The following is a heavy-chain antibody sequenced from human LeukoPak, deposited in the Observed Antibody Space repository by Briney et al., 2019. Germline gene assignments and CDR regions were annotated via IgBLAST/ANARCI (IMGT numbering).Heavy chain of an antibody. J-gene: IGHJ4*02. CDR1: GGSISSSSYY. V-gene: IGHV4-39*07. CDR3: ARVQWYYFDY. CDR2: IYYSGST. Sequence: SETLSLTCTVSGGSISSSSYYWGWIRQPPGKGLEWIGSIYYSGSTYYNPSLKSRVTISVDTPKNQFSLKLSSVTAADTAVYYCARVQWYYFDYWGQGTLVTVSS. D-gene: IGHD6-19*01.